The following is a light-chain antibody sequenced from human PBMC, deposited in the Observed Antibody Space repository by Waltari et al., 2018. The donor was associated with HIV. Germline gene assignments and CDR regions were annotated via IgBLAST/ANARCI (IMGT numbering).Light chain of an antibody. CDR1: QGIASA. CDR2: DAS. V-gene: IGKV1-13*02. Sequence: AIQLTQSPFSLSASVGDRPTITCRASQGIASALAWYQQKPGKSPKLLIYDASTLQSGVPSRFSGSGSGTDFTLTISSLQPEDFATYYCQQFNSHPVTFGGGTKVEIK. J-gene: IGKJ4*01. CDR3: QQFNSHPVT.